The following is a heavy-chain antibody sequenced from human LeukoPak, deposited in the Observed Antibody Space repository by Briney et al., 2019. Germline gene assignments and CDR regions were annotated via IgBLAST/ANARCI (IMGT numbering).Heavy chain of an antibody. CDR1: SGPLTNKY. J-gene: IGHJ4*02. CDR2: IYTSGST. D-gene: IGHD3-16*01. V-gene: IGHV4-4*07. CDR3: ARHMQGGSRGWFAF. Sequence: SETLSLTCPVSSGPLTNKYWSSIRQPAGKGLEWIGRIYTSGSTDYNPSLKSRVTISVHTSKNQFSLKLTSETAPDAAVYFCARHMQGGSRGWFAFWGQGSLVPVSS.